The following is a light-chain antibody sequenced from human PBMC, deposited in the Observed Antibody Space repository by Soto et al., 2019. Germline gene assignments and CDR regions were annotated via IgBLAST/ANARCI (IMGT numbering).Light chain of an antibody. CDR1: SSNVGGSYP. CDR3: ASWDDNLNGPV. Sequence: QSALTQPPSASGTPGQTVTISCSGGSSNVGGSYPVNWYQQFPGTAPKLIIYSNNQRPSGVPDRFSGSKSGTSASLAISGLQSEDEAEYYCASWDDNLNGPVFGGGTKLTVL. J-gene: IGLJ3*02. CDR2: SNN. V-gene: IGLV1-44*01.